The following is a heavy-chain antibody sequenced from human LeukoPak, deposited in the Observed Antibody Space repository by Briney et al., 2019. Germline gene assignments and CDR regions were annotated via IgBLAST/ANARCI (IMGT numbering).Heavy chain of an antibody. CDR3: ARDFGAVAGYFDY. CDR1: GFTFSSYA. CDR2: ISYDGSNK. D-gene: IGHD6-19*01. J-gene: IGHJ4*02. V-gene: IGHV3-30*01. Sequence: GGSLRLSCAASGFTFSSYAMHWVRQAPGKGLEWGAVISYDGSNKYYADSVKGRFTISRDNSKNTLYLQMNSLRAEDTAVYYCARDFGAVAGYFDYWGQGTLVTVSS.